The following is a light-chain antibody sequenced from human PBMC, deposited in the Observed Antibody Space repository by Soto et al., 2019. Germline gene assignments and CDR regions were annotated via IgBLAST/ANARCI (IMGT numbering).Light chain of an antibody. J-gene: IGKJ1*01. V-gene: IGKV3-20*01. CDR2: GTY. CDR3: YQSPLSPST. CDR1: QRVSNNY. Sequence: TRSLAQGESSHISSRARQRVSNNYLAWYQQKPGQAPRLLIFGTYTRATGIPDRFSCSLSGTDFTVIVRRFESEDGAVFPSYQSPLSPSTISRGTKV.